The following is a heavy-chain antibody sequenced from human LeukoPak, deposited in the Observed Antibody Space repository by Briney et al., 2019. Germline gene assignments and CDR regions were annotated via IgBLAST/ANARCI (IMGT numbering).Heavy chain of an antibody. CDR1: GFTFNNVW. Sequence: GGSLRLSCAASGFTFNNVWMNWGRQAPGKGLEWVGRIKSKTNGGTTEYAAPVKGRFTILRDDSKNTLYLQMNSLKTEDTAVYYCMLGSGSYDSSNFDYWGQGTLVTVSS. CDR2: IKSKTNGGTT. V-gene: IGHV3-15*07. J-gene: IGHJ4*02. CDR3: MLGSGSYDSSNFDY. D-gene: IGHD3-22*01.